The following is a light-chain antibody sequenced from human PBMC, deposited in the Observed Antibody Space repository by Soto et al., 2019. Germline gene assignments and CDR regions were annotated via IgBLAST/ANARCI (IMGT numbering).Light chain of an antibody. CDR2: LGS. Sequence: DIVMSQTPLSLSVTPGQPASISCRSSQSLLSSGGETYLFWYLQKPGQSPQLLIYLGSNRASGVPDRFSGSGSGTDFTLKISRVEAEDVGVYYCMQRIEFPPLTFGGGTKVDIK. CDR1: QSLLSSGGETY. V-gene: IGKV2-40*01. CDR3: MQRIEFPPLT. J-gene: IGKJ4*01.